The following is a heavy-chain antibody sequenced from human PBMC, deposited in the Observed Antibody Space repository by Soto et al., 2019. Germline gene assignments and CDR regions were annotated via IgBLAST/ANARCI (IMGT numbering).Heavy chain of an antibody. D-gene: IGHD2-2*02. V-gene: IGHV3-48*02. Sequence: VQLVESGGGLVQPGGSLRLSCAASGFTFSSYSMNWVRQAPGKGLEWVSYISSSSSTIYYADSVKGRFTISRDNAKNSLYLQMNSLRDEDTAVYYCARDWDSAIRFLYYYGMDVWGQGTTVTVSS. CDR2: ISSSSSTI. CDR3: ARDWDSAIRFLYYYGMDV. CDR1: GFTFSSYS. J-gene: IGHJ6*02.